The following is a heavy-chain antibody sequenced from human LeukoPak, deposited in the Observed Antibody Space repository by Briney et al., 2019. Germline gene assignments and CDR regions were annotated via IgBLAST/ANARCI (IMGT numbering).Heavy chain of an antibody. Sequence: GGSLRLSCAASGFTFSSYWMSWVRQAPGKGLEWVANIKQEGSEKYYVDSVKGRFTISRDNAKNSLYLQMNSLRAEDTAVYYCARAPRYCSSTSCHQAFDYWGQGTLVTVSS. CDR3: ARAPRYCSSTSCHQAFDY. V-gene: IGHV3-7*04. D-gene: IGHD2-2*01. J-gene: IGHJ4*02. CDR1: GFTFSSYW. CDR2: IKQEGSEK.